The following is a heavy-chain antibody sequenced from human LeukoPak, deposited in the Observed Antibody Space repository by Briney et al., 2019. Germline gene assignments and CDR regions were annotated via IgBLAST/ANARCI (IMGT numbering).Heavy chain of an antibody. D-gene: IGHD3-10*01. J-gene: IGHJ4*02. CDR2: ISAYNGNT. CDR3: ARDLFNPSSTGFDY. V-gene: IGHV1-18*01. CDR1: GYTLTSYG. Sequence: ASVKVSYKASGYTLTSYGISWVRQAPGQGLEWMGWISAYNGNTNYAQKLQGRVTMTTDTSTSTAYMELRSLRSDDTAVYYCARDLFNPSSTGFDYWGQGTLVTVSS.